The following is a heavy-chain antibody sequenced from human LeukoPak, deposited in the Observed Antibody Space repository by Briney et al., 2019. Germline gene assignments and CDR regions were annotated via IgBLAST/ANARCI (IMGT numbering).Heavy chain of an antibody. D-gene: IGHD2-15*01. CDR3: AKDVALAANDAFDI. Sequence: GGSLRLSCAASGFTFSSYAMSWVRQAPGKGLEWVSGISWNSGSIGYADSVKGRFTISRDNAKNSLYLQMNSLRAEDTALYYCAKDVALAANDAFDIRGQGTMVTVSS. J-gene: IGHJ3*02. CDR1: GFTFSSYA. CDR2: ISWNSGSI. V-gene: IGHV3-9*01.